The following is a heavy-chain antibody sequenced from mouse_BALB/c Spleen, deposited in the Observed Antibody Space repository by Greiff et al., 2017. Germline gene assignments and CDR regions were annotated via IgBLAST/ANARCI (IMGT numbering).Heavy chain of an antibody. CDR1: GFSLTGYG. CDR3: ARMTLGYDVGYAMDY. J-gene: IGHJ4*01. Sequence: VQLKESGPGLVAPSHSLSITCTVSGFSLTGYGVNWVRQPPGKGLEWLGMIWGDGSTDYNSALKYRLSIIKDNSKSQVFLKMNSLQTDATARYYCARMTLGYDVGYAMDYWGQGTSVTVSS. D-gene: IGHD2-14*01. V-gene: IGHV2-6-7*01. CDR2: IWGDGST.